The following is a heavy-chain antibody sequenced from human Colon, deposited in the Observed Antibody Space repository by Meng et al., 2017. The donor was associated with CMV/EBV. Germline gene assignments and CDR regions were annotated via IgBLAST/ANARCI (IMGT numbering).Heavy chain of an antibody. Sequence: SGYTFTGHYIHWVRQAPGQGLEWMGWINPNSGVTNYAQKFQGRVTLTRDTSISTAYMELSSLRSDDTAVYHCARGHDYGANSFGFDTWGQGTMVTVSS. CDR1: GYTFTGHY. CDR3: ARGHDYGANSFGFDT. CDR2: INPNSGVT. J-gene: IGHJ3*02. D-gene: IGHD4-23*01. V-gene: IGHV1-2*02.